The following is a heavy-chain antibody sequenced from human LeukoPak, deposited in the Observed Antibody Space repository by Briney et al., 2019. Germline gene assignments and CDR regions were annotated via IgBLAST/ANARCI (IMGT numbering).Heavy chain of an antibody. D-gene: IGHD3-9*01. V-gene: IGHV3-30-3*01. CDR1: GFTFSTYA. Sequence: PGRSLRLSCAASGFTFSTYAMHWVRQAPGKGLEWVAGISYDGSNKYYADSVKGRFTISRDNSKNTLYLQMNSLRAEDTAVYYCASDILTGYYGRSAFDIWGQGTMVTVSS. CDR3: ASDILTGYYGRSAFDI. J-gene: IGHJ3*02. CDR2: ISYDGSNK.